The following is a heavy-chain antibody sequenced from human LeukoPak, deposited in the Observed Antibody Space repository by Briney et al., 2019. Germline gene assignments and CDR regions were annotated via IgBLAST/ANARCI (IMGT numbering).Heavy chain of an antibody. CDR3: ASDLGYCSRTSCYFDY. V-gene: IGHV1-69*05. D-gene: IGHD2-2*01. CDR1: GATFSTYA. CDR2: IIPTFYTA. Sequence: ASVKVSCKASGATFSTYAISWVRQAPGQGLEWMGGIIPTFYTANYAQKFQGRVTITTDESTNTAYMELSSLRSEDTAVYYCASDLGYCSRTSCYFDYWGQGTLVTVSS. J-gene: IGHJ4*02.